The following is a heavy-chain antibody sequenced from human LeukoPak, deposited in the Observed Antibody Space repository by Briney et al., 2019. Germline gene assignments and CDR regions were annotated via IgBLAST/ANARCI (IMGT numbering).Heavy chain of an antibody. CDR1: GFTFSSYA. CDR2: ISYDGSNK. D-gene: IGHD3-22*01. Sequence: GGSLRLSCAASGFTFSSYAMHWVRQAPGKGLEWVAVISYDGSNKYYADSVKGRFTISRDNSKNTLYLQMNSLRAEDTAVYYCARSITMIVVVIPYDALDIWGQGTMVTVSS. V-gene: IGHV3-30-3*01. CDR3: ARSITMIVVVIPYDALDI. J-gene: IGHJ3*02.